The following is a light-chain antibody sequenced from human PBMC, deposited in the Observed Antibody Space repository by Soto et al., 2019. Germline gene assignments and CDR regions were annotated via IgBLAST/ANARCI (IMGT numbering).Light chain of an antibody. CDR3: QQRSNWPWT. Sequence: EIVMTQSPATLSVSPGERVTLFCRSSQSIYEKLAWYQQKPGQTPRLLIYGVSTRATGIPDRFSGSGSGTDFTLTISSLEPEDFAVYYCQQRSNWPWTFGQGTKVDIK. CDR2: GVS. CDR1: QSIYEK. J-gene: IGKJ1*01. V-gene: IGKV3-11*01.